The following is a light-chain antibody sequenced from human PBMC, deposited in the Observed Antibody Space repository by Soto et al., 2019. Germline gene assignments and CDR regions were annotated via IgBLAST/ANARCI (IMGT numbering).Light chain of an antibody. CDR2: EVS. V-gene: IGLV2-14*03. Sequence: QSVLTQPASVFGSPGQSITFSCTGTSSDVGGYNFVSWYQQHPGKAPKLMIYEVSSRPSGVSNRFSGSKSGNTASLTISGLQPEDEADYYCRSYTTSTTVVFGTGTKLTVL. J-gene: IGLJ1*01. CDR3: RSYTTSTTVV. CDR1: SSDVGGYNF.